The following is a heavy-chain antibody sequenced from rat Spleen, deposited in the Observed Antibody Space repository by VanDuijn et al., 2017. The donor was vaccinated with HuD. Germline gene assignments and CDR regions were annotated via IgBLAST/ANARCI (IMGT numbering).Heavy chain of an antibody. J-gene: IGHJ2*01. D-gene: IGHD5-1*01. CDR1: GFTFSTAW. CDR3: AWENWSPVFDY. CDR2: IKAKSNNYAT. V-gene: IGHV6-6*01. Sequence: EVQVLESGGGLVQPGNSLKLSCATSGFTFSTAWMYWYRQFPEKRLEWVARIKAKSNNYATDYTESVKGRFTISRDDSKSSIYLQMNNLKEEDTAIYYCAWENWSPVFDYWGQGVMVTVSS.